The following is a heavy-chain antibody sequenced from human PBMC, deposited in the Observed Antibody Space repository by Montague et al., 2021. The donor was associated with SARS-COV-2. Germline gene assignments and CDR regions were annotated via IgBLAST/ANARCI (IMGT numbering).Heavy chain of an antibody. Sequence: TLSLTCTVSGGSISSGCYYWSWIRQHPGKGLEWVGYMYYNGSTYYNPSRKSRVTISVYTSKNQFSLKLSSVTAAATAVYYCARAATMTMIVVVIDAFDFWGQGTMVTVSS. J-gene: IGHJ3*01. D-gene: IGHD3-22*01. CDR1: GGSISSGCYY. CDR2: MYYNGST. V-gene: IGHV4-31*03. CDR3: ARAATMTMIVVVIDAFDF.